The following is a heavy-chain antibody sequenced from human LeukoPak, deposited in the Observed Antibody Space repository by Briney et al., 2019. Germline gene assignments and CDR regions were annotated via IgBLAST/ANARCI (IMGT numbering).Heavy chain of an antibody. CDR1: GFTFSRNW. CDR2: VNQDGSEM. CDR3: ARGYCSGGKCYLAGFDY. D-gene: IGHD2-15*01. Sequence: GGSLRLSCAASGFTFSRNWMSWVRQAPGKGLEWVANVNQDGSEMYYVDSVKGRFTISRDNAETSLYLQMNTLRAEDTAVYYCARGYCSGGKCYLAGFDYWGQGTVVIVSA. J-gene: IGHJ4*02. V-gene: IGHV3-7*04.